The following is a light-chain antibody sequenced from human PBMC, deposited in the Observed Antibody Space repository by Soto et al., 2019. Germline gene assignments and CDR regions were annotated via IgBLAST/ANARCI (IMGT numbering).Light chain of an antibody. CDR1: SSDVGGYNY. Sequence: QYALTQPPSASGSPGQSVTISCTGTSSDVGGYNYVSWYQQHPGKAPKLILYEVSKRPSGVADRFSGSKSVNTASLTVSGLQAEDEADYYCSSYAGSNNVVFGGGTKLTVL. J-gene: IGLJ2*01. CDR3: SSYAGSNNVV. V-gene: IGLV2-8*01. CDR2: EVS.